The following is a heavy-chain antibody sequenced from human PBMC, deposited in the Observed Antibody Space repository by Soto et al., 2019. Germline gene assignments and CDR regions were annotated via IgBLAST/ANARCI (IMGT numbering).Heavy chain of an antibody. J-gene: IGHJ4*02. V-gene: IGHV1-18*01. CDR2: ISAYNGNK. Sequence: QVQLVQSGAEVKKPGASVKVSCKASGYSFTSYGISWVRQAPGQGLEWMGWISAYNGNKKYAQKLQGRVTMTTDTPPNTAYMELRSLRSNDRAVYYCARDLGHQRVDSGGQGPLVTVSS. CDR3: ARDLGHQRVDS. CDR1: GYSFTSYG. D-gene: IGHD2-2*01.